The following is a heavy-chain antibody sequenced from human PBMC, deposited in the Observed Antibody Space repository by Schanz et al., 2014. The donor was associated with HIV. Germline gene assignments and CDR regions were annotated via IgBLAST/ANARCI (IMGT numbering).Heavy chain of an antibody. CDR2: IWYDGSYK. D-gene: IGHD3-10*01. Sequence: QEQLVESGGGVVQPGKSLRLSCAASGFTFSSYGMHWVRQAPGKGLEWAAVIWYDGSYKYYADSVKGRFTISRDNSKNTLYLQMNSLRVEDTALYYCAKVEDFYGSGSSEVWGQGTLVIVSS. J-gene: IGHJ4*02. CDR1: GFTFSSYG. CDR3: AKVEDFYGSGSSEV. V-gene: IGHV3-33*06.